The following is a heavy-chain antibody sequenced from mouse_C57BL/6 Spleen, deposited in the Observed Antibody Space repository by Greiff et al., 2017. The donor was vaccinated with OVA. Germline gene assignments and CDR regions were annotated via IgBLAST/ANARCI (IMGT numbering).Heavy chain of an antibody. V-gene: IGHV1-75*01. J-gene: IGHJ2*01. CDR1: GYTFTDYY. Sequence: LQESGPELVKPGASVKISCKASGYTFTDYYINWVKQRPGQGLEWIGWIFPGSGSTYYNEKFKGKATLTVDKSSSTAYMLLSSLTSEDSAVYFCVREISYYGSTFDYWGQGTTLTVSS. CDR3: VREISYYGSTFDY. D-gene: IGHD1-1*01. CDR2: IFPGSGST.